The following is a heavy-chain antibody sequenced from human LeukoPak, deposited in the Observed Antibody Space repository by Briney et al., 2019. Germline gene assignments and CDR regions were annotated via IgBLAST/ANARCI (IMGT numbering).Heavy chain of an antibody. D-gene: IGHD2-15*01. J-gene: IGHJ3*02. CDR3: ARFADPRTSYCSGGSCYDAFDI. CDR2: IYYSGST. V-gene: IGHV4-30-4*01. CDR1: GGSISSGDYY. Sequence: PSQTLSLTCTVSGGSISSGDYYWSWLRRPPGKGLEWIGYIYYSGSTYYNPSLKSRVTISVDTSKNQFSLKLSSVTAADTAVYYCARFADPRTSYCSGGSCYDAFDIWGQGTMVTVSS.